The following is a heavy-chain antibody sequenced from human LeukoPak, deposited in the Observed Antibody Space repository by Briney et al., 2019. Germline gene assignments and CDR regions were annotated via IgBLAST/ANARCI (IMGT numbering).Heavy chain of an antibody. CDR1: GGTFSSYA. J-gene: IGHJ6*02. D-gene: IGHD2-2*01. V-gene: IGHV1-69*01. Sequence: GASVKVSCKASGGTFSSYAISWVRQAPGQGLEWMGGIIPIFGTANYAQKFRGRVTITADESTSTAYMELSSLRSEDTAVYYCSRWPFVVVPAATPLYYYYGMDVWGQGTTVTVSS. CDR2: IIPIFGTA. CDR3: SRWPFVVVPAATPLYYYYGMDV.